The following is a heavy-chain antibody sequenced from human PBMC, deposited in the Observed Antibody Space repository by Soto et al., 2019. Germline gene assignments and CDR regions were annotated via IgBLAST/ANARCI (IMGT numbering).Heavy chain of an antibody. V-gene: IGHV4-61*08. Sequence: SETLSLTCTVSGGSISSGGYYWSWIRQHPGKGLEWIGYIYYSGSTNYNPSLKSRVTISVDTSKNQFSLKLSSVTAADTAVYYCAREVSTVTTGYYYYGMDVWGQGTTVTVSS. D-gene: IGHD4-17*01. CDR2: IYYSGST. J-gene: IGHJ6*02. CDR3: AREVSTVTTGYYYYGMDV. CDR1: GGSISSGGYY.